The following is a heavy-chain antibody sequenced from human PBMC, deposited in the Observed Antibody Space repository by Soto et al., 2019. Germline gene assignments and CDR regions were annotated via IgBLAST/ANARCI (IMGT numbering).Heavy chain of an antibody. D-gene: IGHD5-18*01. Sequence: ETLSLTCTVSGGSISSSSYYWGWIRQPPGKGLEWIGSIYYSGSTYYNPSLKSRVTISVDTSKNQFSLKLSSVTAADTAVYYCARQEVDTAMAPDYWGQGTLVTVSS. CDR1: GGSISSSSYY. CDR2: IYYSGST. CDR3: ARQEVDTAMAPDY. V-gene: IGHV4-39*01. J-gene: IGHJ4*02.